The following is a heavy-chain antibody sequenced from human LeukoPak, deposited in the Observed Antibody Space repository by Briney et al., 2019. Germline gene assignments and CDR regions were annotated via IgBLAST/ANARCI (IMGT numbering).Heavy chain of an antibody. CDR1: GYPFTTWE. CDR2: VHPNSGNT. Sequence: GASVKVSCKTSGYPFTTWEINWVRQAAGQGLECMGWVHPNSGNTPYAQKFQGRVTMTRDTSISTAYMEVSGLRYDDRSGYFCARGPRNDPWGQGTLVTVSS. J-gene: IGHJ5*02. V-gene: IGHV1-8*01. D-gene: IGHD1-14*01. CDR3: ARGPRNDP.